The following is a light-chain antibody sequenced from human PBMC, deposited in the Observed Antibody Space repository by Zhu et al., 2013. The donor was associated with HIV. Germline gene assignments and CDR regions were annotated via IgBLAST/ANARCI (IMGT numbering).Light chain of an antibody. J-gene: IGKJ2*04. CDR2: AAS. Sequence: EIVLTQSPDTLSVSLGETATLSCRASQSVSSNLAWYQQKPGQAPRLLIFAASTRATGIPARFSGSRSGTEFTLTISSLQSEDFAIYYCQQYSNWCSFGQGTRLEVK. CDR1: QSVSSN. CDR3: QQYSNWCS. V-gene: IGKV3-15*01.